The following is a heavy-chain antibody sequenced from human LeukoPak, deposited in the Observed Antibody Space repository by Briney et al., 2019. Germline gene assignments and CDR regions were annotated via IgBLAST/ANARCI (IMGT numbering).Heavy chain of an antibody. CDR3: AKTAQADYYYYMDV. D-gene: IGHD6-13*01. V-gene: IGHV1-69*13. Sequence: SVKVSCKASGYTFTSYGISWVRQAPGQGLEWMGGIIPIFGTANYAQKFQGRVTITADESTSTAYMELSSLRSEDTAVYYCAKTAQADYYYYMDVWGKGTTVTVSS. J-gene: IGHJ6*03. CDR1: GYTFTSYG. CDR2: IIPIFGTA.